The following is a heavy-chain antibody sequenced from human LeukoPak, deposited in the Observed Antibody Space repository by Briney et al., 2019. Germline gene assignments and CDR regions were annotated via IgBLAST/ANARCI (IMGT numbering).Heavy chain of an antibody. Sequence: SETLSLTCTVSGGSISSYYWSWIRQPPGKGLEWIGYIYYSGSTNYNPSLKSRVTVSVDTSKNQFSLKLSSVTAADTAVYYCARLSYVDYYFDYWGQGTLVTVSS. J-gene: IGHJ4*02. V-gene: IGHV4-59*08. CDR3: ARLSYVDYYFDY. D-gene: IGHD3-16*01. CDR2: IYYSGST. CDR1: GGSISSYY.